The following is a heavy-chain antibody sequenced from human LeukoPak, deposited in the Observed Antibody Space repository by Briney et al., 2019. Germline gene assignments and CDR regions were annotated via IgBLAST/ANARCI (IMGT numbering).Heavy chain of an antibody. CDR2: INHSGST. CDR1: GGSFSGYY. D-gene: IGHD2-15*01. CDR3: ARRGGGSCYVFYYYYGMDV. V-gene: IGHV4-34*01. J-gene: IGHJ6*02. Sequence: SETLSLTCAVYGGSFSGYYWSWIRQPPGKGLEWIGEINHSGSTNYNPSLKSRVTISVDTSKNQFSLKLSSVTAADTAVYYYARRGGGSCYVFYYYYGMDVWGQGTTVTVSS.